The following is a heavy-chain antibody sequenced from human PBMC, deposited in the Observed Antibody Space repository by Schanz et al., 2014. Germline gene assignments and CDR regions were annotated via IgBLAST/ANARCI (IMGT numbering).Heavy chain of an antibody. CDR1: GYTFTAYG. D-gene: IGHD2-2*01. Sequence: QVQLVQSGAEVKKPGASVKVSCKASGYTFTAYGINWVRQAPGQGLEWMGWISPYNGNTNYAQKVQGRVPMTTDTSTGTAYMELRSLRSDDTAVYYCARDRRRYCSTASCLHDNWFDPWGQGTLXTVSS. J-gene: IGHJ5*02. V-gene: IGHV1-18*01. CDR3: ARDRRRYCSTASCLHDNWFDP. CDR2: ISPYNGNT.